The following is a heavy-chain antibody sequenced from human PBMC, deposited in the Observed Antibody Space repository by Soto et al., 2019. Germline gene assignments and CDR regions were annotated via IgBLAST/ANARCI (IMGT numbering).Heavy chain of an antibody. CDR3: ASLLVRIAAAGSGVDV. D-gene: IGHD6-13*01. CDR2: IYSGGST. V-gene: IGHV3-53*04. J-gene: IGHJ6*02. Sequence: GSLRLSCAASGFTVSSNYMSWVRQAPGKGLEWVSVIYSGGSTYYADSVKGRFTISRHNSKNTLYLQMNSLRAEDTAVYYCASLLVRIAAAGSGVDVWGQGTTVTVSS. CDR1: GFTVSSNY.